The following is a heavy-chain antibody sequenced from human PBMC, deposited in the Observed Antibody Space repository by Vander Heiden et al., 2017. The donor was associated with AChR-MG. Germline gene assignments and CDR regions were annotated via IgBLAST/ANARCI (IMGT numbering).Heavy chain of an antibody. V-gene: IGHV4-59*01. CDR2: IYYRGST. CDR3: ARGESGFDY. D-gene: IGHD3-10*01. Sequence: QVQLQESGPGLVKPSETLSLTCTVSGGSISSYYWSWIRQPPGKGLEWIGYIYYRGSTNDNPSLKSRVTISGDTSKNQFSMKMSSVTAADTAVDYCARGESGFDYWGQGSLVTVSS. CDR1: GGSISSYY. J-gene: IGHJ4*02.